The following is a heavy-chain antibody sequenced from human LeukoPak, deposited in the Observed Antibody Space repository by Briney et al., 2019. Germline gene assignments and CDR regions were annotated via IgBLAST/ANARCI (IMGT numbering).Heavy chain of an antibody. Sequence: PSETLSLTCAVSGYSISSGYYWGWIRQPPGKGLEWIGSIYHSGSTYYNPSLKRRVTISVDTSKNQFSLKLSSVTAADTAVYYCARGGDGWFGELLTYWGQGTLVTVSS. CDR2: IYHSGST. J-gene: IGHJ4*02. CDR3: ARGGDGWFGELLTY. D-gene: IGHD3-10*01. CDR1: GYSISSGYY. V-gene: IGHV4-38-2*01.